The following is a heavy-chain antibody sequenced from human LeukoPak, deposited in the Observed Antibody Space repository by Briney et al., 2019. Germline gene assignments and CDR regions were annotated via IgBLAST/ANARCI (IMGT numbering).Heavy chain of an antibody. CDR1: GFTFSRYW. J-gene: IGHJ4*02. CDR3: ARDRSSYDYYFDH. D-gene: IGHD5-12*01. Sequence: GGSLRLSCAASGFTFSRYWMTWVRQAPGKALEWVANIKEDGSEKYYVDSVKGRSTISRDNANNSLCLQMNSLRAEDTAVFYCARDRSSYDYYFDHWGQGTLVTVSS. CDR2: IKEDGSEK. V-gene: IGHV3-7*01.